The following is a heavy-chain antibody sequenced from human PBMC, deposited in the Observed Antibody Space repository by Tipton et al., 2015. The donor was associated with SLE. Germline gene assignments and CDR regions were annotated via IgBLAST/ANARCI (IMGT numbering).Heavy chain of an antibody. V-gene: IGHV4-59*01. CDR2: IYYSGST. CDR1: GGSISSYY. CDR3: ARMDREGVPFF. J-gene: IGHJ4*02. D-gene: IGHD3-10*01. Sequence: TLSLTCTVSGGSISSYYWSWIRQPPGKGLEWIGYIYYSGSTNYNPSLKSRVTISVDTSKNQFSLKLSSVTAADTAVYYCARMDREGVPFFWGQGTLVTVSS.